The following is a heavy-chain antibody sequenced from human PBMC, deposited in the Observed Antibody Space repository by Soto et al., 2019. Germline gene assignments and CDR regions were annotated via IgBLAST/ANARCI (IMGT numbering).Heavy chain of an antibody. D-gene: IGHD2-2*01. J-gene: IGHJ4*02. V-gene: IGHV4-34*01. CDR3: ARNSYCSSTSCFYYFHY. CDR2: IRHSGST. CDR1: GGSFSGYY. Sequence: QVQLQQWGAGLLKPSETLSLTCAVYGGSFSGYYWSWVRQPPVKGLEWIGEIRHSGSTTYNPSLKNGVTISGDASKNQFSLKLTSVTAADTAVYYCARNSYCSSTSCFYYFHYWGQGTLVTVSS.